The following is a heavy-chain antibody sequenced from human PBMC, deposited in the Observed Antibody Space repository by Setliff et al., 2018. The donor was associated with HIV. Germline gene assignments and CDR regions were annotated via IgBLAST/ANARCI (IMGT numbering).Heavy chain of an antibody. CDR1: GGTFSSYG. D-gene: IGHD2-15*01. Sequence: ASVKVSCKASGGTFSSYGITWVRQAPGQGLEWMGGSTPLLDTTNYAQKFQGRVTITTDESTNTVYMELSSLRSDDTAVYYCALPYCSGGNCWSSASLPPAGWFDPWGQGTLVTVSS. CDR2: STPLLDTT. J-gene: IGHJ5*02. V-gene: IGHV1-69*05. CDR3: ALPYCSGGNCWSSASLPPAGWFDP.